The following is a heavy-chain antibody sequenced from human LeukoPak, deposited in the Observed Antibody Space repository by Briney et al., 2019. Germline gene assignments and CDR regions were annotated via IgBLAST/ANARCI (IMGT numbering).Heavy chain of an antibody. CDR1: GFTFSSYG. CDR3: AKDRGSSSRQARTHYYYYYMDV. CDR2: IRYDGSNK. Sequence: GGSLRLSCAASGFTFSSYGMHWVRQAPGKGLEWVAFIRYDGSNKYYADSVKGRFTISRDNSKNTLYLQMNSLRAEDTAVYYCAKDRGSSSRQARTHYYYYYMDVWGKGTTVTISS. D-gene: IGHD6-13*01. J-gene: IGHJ6*03. V-gene: IGHV3-30*02.